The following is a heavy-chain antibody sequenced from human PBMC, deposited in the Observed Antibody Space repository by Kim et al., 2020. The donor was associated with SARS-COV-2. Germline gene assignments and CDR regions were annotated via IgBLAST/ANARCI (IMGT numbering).Heavy chain of an antibody. CDR2: IYYSGST. CDR1: GGSISSSSYY. Sequence: SETLSLTCTVSGGSISSSSYYWGWIRQPPGKGLEWIGSIYYSGSTYYNPSLKSRVTISVDTSKNQFSLKLSSVTAADTAVYYCARGIRWAKWSGYYHYWGQGTLVTVSS. CDR3: ARGIRWAKWSGYYHY. V-gene: IGHV4-39*07. J-gene: IGHJ4*02. D-gene: IGHD3-3*01.